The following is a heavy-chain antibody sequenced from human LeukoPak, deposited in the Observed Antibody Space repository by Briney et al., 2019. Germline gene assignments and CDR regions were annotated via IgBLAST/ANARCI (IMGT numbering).Heavy chain of an antibody. Sequence: SETLSLTCTVSGGSISSYYWSWIRQPPGKGLEWIGYIYYSGSTNYNPSLKSRVTISVDTSKNQFSLKLSSVTAADTAVYYCARHNYDILTGYSDAFDIWGQGTMVTVSS. CDR2: IYYSGST. D-gene: IGHD3-9*01. CDR3: ARHNYDILTGYSDAFDI. J-gene: IGHJ3*02. CDR1: GGSISSYY. V-gene: IGHV4-59*08.